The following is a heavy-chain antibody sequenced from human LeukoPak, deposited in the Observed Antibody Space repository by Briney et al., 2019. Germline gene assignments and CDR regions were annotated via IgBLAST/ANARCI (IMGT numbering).Heavy chain of an antibody. D-gene: IGHD3-22*01. Sequence: ASVKVSCKASGYTFTGYYMHWVRQAPGQGLEWMGWINPNSGGTNYAQKFQGRVTMTRETSISTAYMELSRLRSDDTAVYYCARVSVGITMIVVARPWYFDLWGRGTLVTVSS. CDR3: ARVSVGITMIVVARPWYFDL. CDR2: INPNSGGT. V-gene: IGHV1-2*02. CDR1: GYTFTGYY. J-gene: IGHJ2*01.